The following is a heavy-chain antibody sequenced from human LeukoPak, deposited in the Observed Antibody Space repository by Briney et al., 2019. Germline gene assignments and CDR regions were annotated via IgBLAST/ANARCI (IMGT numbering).Heavy chain of an antibody. J-gene: IGHJ4*02. D-gene: IGHD3-22*01. CDR2: ITWSSYKI. V-gene: IGHV3-9*01. CDR1: GFTFDDYV. Sequence: SLRLSCAASGFTFDDYVMHWVRQVPGKGLEWVSGITWSSYKIVYADSVRGRFTTSRDNAKNSLYLQMNSLRAEDTALYYCARGRFNYDSSGYSSFYYWGQGTLVTVSS. CDR3: ARGRFNYDSSGYSSFYY.